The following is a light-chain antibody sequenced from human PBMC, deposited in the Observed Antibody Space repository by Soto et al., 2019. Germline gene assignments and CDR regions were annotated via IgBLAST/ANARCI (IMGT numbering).Light chain of an antibody. CDR2: EVS. Sequence: QSVLTQPASVSGSPGQSITISCSGTSGDVGAYNYVSWYQHHPGKAPRLMISEVSNRPSGVSNRFSGSKSGNTASLTISGLQAEDEAVSYRSSFTTRTTLVFGSGTKVTVL. J-gene: IGLJ1*01. CDR3: SSFTTRTTLV. V-gene: IGLV2-14*01. CDR1: SGDVGAYNY.